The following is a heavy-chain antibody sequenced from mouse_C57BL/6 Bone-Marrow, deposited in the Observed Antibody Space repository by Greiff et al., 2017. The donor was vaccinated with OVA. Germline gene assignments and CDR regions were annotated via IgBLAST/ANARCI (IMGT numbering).Heavy chain of an antibody. J-gene: IGHJ4*01. CDR1: GYTFTSYW. V-gene: IGHV1-50*01. Sequence: QVQLQQPGAELVKPGASVKLSCKASGYTFTSYWMQWVKQRPGQGLEWIGEIDPSDSYTNYNQKFKGKATLTVDTSSSTAYMQLSSLTSEDSAVYYCARKWITTVPGDYAMDYWGQGTSVTVSS. CDR2: IDPSDSYT. D-gene: IGHD1-1*01. CDR3: ARKWITTVPGDYAMDY.